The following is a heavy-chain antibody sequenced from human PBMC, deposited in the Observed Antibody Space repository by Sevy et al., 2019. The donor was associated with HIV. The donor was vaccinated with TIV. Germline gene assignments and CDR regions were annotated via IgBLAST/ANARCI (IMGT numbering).Heavy chain of an antibody. CDR3: ARDLEFYDSGDYGPAFMPDY. CDR2: IWFDGSNT. CDR1: GFTFSSYG. J-gene: IGHJ4*02. V-gene: IGHV3-33*01. Sequence: GGSLRLSCAASGFTFSSYGMHWVRQGPGKGLEWVAVIWFDGSNTYYADSVKGRFTISRDIAKNTLHLQMNSRGAEDTAVYYCARDLEFYDSGDYGPAFMPDYWGQGTLVTVSS. D-gene: IGHD4-17*01.